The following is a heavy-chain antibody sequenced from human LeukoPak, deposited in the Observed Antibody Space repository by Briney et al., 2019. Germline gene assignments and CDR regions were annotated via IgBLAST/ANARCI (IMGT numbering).Heavy chain of an antibody. CDR3: ARFARNPSRIVVVTDDAFDI. CDR2: IYPDDSET. D-gene: IGHD2-21*02. CDR1: GYSFAKYW. J-gene: IGHJ3*02. Sequence: GESLKISCQCSGYSFAKYWIGWVRQMPGKGLEWMGIIYPDDSETGYSPSFQGQVTISADTSITTAYLQWSSLKASDTAMYYCARFARNPSRIVVVTDDAFDIWGQGTLVTVFS. V-gene: IGHV5-51*01.